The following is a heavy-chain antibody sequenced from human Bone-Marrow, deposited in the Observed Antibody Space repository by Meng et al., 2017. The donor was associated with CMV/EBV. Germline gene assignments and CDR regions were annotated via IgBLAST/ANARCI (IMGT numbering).Heavy chain of an antibody. V-gene: IGHV1-24*01. CDR1: EYTLTELS. D-gene: IGHD3-22*01. J-gene: IGHJ3*02. CDR3: AREGYYYDSSGYYSRAFDI. CDR2: FDPEDGET. Sequence: ASVKVSCKVSEYTLTELSRHWVRQAPGKGLEWMGGFDPEDGETIYAQKFQGRVTMTEDTSTDTAYMELSSLRSDDTAVYYCAREGYYYDSSGYYSRAFDIWGQGTMVTVSS.